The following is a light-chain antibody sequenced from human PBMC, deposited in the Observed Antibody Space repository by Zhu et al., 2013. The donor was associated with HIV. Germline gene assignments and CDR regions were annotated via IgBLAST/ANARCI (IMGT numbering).Light chain of an antibody. J-gene: IGKJ2*03. CDR2: GAS. Sequence: EIVLTQSPGTLSLSPGERVTLSCRASQSVSSSYLAWYQQKPGQAPRLLIYGASSRATGIPDRFSGSGSGTDFTLTISRLEPEDFAVYYCQQYVTSPYSFGQGTKLEVK. V-gene: IGKV3-20*01. CDR3: QQYVTSPYS. CDR1: QSVSSSY.